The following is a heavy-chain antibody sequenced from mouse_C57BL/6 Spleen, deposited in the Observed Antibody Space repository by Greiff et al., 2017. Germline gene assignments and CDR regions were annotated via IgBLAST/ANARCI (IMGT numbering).Heavy chain of an antibody. V-gene: IGHV1-52*01. CDR2: IDPSDSET. Sequence: VQLKQPGAELVRPGSSVKLSCKASGYTFTSYWMHWVKQRPIQGLEWIGNIDPSDSETHYNQKFKDKATLTVDKSSSTAYMQLSSLTSEDSAVYYCARSAYYYGSSWGATDYWGQGTSVTVSS. CDR3: ARSAYYYGSSWGATDY. D-gene: IGHD1-1*01. CDR1: GYTFTSYW. J-gene: IGHJ4*01.